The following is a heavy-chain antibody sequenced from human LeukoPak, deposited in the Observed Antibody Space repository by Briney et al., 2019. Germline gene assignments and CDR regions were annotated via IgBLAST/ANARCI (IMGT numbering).Heavy chain of an antibody. J-gene: IGHJ4*02. CDR2: ISKSGSAI. CDR3: ARDLVVVPTAPYYFDF. CDR1: GFTFSNFG. Sequence: GGSLRLSCAASGFTFSNFGINWVRQAPGKGLEWISYISKSGSAIYYADSVKGRFTISRDNAKNSLYLQMSSLRAEDTAIYYCARDLVVVPTAPYYFDFWGQGTLVTVSS. V-gene: IGHV3-48*01. D-gene: IGHD2-2*01.